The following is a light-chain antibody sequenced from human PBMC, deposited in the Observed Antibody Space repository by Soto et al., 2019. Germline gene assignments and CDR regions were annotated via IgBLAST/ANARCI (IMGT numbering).Light chain of an antibody. J-gene: IGKJ2*01. Sequence: DIQMSQSPSTLSASVGDRVTITCRASQSISSWLAWYQQKPRKAPKLLIYDASSLQSGVPSRFSGSGSGTEFTLTISRLHPDDFATYYCQQYDSYSPYSFGQGTKLEIK. CDR2: DAS. CDR1: QSISSW. V-gene: IGKV1-5*01. CDR3: QQYDSYSPYS.